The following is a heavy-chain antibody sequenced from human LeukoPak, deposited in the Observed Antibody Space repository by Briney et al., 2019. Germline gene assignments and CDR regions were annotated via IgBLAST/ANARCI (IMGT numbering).Heavy chain of an antibody. D-gene: IGHD5-18*01. CDR2: IWSDGSNK. CDR3: AKGKLWLDY. V-gene: IGHV3-33*06. J-gene: IGHJ4*02. CDR1: GLSFSDYG. Sequence: GRSLRLSCVVSGLSFSDYGMHWVRQAPGKGLEWVAVIWSDGSNKYYADSVKGRFTISRDNSKNTLYLQMNSLRAEDTAVYYCAKGKLWLDYWGQGTLVTVSS.